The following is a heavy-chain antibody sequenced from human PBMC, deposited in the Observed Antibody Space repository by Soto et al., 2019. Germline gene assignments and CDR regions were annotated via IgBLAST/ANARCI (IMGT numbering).Heavy chain of an antibody. CDR3: ARDNWRNRVLVF. Sequence: LTCTVSGGSISSYYWSWIRQPPGKGLEWIGYIYYSGSTNYNPSLKSRVTKSVETSKNQFSLKLSTVTATDTAVYYCARDNWRNRVLVFWGQGALVTVSS. CDR2: IYYSGST. D-gene: IGHD1-20*01. J-gene: IGHJ4*02. V-gene: IGHV4-59*12. CDR1: GGSISSYY.